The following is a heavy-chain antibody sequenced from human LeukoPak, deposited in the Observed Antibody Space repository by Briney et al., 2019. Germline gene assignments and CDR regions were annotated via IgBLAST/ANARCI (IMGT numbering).Heavy chain of an antibody. D-gene: IGHD3-3*01. CDR1: GGSISSSSYY. CDR2: IYYSGST. J-gene: IGHJ4*02. V-gene: IGHV4-39*07. Sequence: PSETLSLTCTVSGGSISSSSYYWGWIRQPPGKGLEWIGSIYYSGSTYYNPSLKSRVTISVDTSKSQFSLKLSSVTAADTAVYYCARDRAIFGVVYDYWGQGTLVTVSS. CDR3: ARDRAIFGVVYDY.